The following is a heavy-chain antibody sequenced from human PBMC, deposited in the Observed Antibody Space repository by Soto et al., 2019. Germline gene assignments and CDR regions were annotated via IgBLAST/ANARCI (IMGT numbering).Heavy chain of an antibody. D-gene: IGHD3-3*01. CDR1: GYPVTAYY. J-gene: IGHJ3*02. CDR3: ARGGGVGVAGSAAFDM. Sequence: QLHLVQSGAVVKKPGASVTVSCSASGYPVTAYYMHWVRQAPGRGLEWMGGINPATGAAKYTQTFQGRVTMTRDTSTSTVFMELSGLTSEDTAVFCCARGGGVGVAGSAAFDMWGQGNLVTVSS. V-gene: IGHV1-2*02. CDR2: INPATGAA.